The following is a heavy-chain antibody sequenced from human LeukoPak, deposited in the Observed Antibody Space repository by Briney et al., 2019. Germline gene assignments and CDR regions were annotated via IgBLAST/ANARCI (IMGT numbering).Heavy chain of an antibody. CDR2: ISWNSGSI. J-gene: IGHJ3*02. CDR3: AKDIGPGPGDAFDI. CDR1: GFTFDDYA. Sequence: GGSLRLSCAASGFTFDDYAMHWVRQAPGKGLEWVSGISWNSGSIGYADSVKGRFTISRDNAKNPLYLQMNSLRAEDMALYYCAKDIGPGPGDAFDIWGQGTMVTVSS. V-gene: IGHV3-9*03.